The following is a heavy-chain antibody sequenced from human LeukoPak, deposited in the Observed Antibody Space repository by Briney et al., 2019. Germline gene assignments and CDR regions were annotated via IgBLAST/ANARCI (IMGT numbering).Heavy chain of an antibody. CDR1: GFTFSSYA. CDR2: ISGSGGST. J-gene: IGHJ6*03. V-gene: IGHV3-23*01. D-gene: IGHD1-7*01. Sequence: GGSLRLSCAASGFTFSSYAMSWVRQAPGKGLEWVSAISGSGGSTYYADSVKGRFTISRDNAKNSLYLQMNSLRAEDTAVYYCARDAKLPGYYYYYYMDVWGKGTTVTVSS. CDR3: ARDAKLPGYYYYYYMDV.